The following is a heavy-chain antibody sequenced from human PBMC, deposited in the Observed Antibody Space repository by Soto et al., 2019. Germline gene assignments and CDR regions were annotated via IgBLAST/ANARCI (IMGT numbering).Heavy chain of an antibody. J-gene: IGHJ5*02. Sequence: SETLSLTCAVSGVSFSSGIWWRWVREPPGEGMEWIGEIYHSGSTNQNPSLRSRVTISVDKSKNQFSLNLSSVTAADKAVYYCTRRGNPYIEVETANSKWFDPWGQGMLVTVSS. CDR2: IYHSGST. D-gene: IGHD2-2*01. V-gene: IGHV4-4*02. CDR1: GVSFSSGIW. CDR3: TRRGNPYIEVETANSKWFDP.